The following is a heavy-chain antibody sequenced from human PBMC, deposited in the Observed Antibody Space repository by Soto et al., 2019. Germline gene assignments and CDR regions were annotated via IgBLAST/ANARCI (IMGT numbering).Heavy chain of an antibody. V-gene: IGHV3-48*03. J-gene: IGHJ4*02. CDR3: APLGVAGTIDY. CDR1: GFTFSSYE. Sequence: PGGSLRLSCAASGFTFSSYEMNWVRQAPGKGLEWVSYISSSGSTIYYADSVKGRFTISRDNAKNSLYLQMNSLRAEDTAVYYCAPLGVAGTIDYWGQGTLVTVSS. D-gene: IGHD6-19*01. CDR2: ISSSGSTI.